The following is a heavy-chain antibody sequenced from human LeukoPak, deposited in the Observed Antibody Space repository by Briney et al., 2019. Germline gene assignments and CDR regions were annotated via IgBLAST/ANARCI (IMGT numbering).Heavy chain of an antibody. J-gene: IGHJ5*02. CDR3: AKALYYYGEVGRWFDP. D-gene: IGHD3-10*01. CDR1: GFTFSSYA. CDR2: ISGSGVST. Sequence: GGSLRLSCAASGFTFSSYAMSWVRQAPGKGLEWVSAISGSGVSTYYADSVKGRFTISRDNSKNTLYLQMNSLRAEDTAVYYCAKALYYYGEVGRWFDPWGQGTLVTVSS. V-gene: IGHV3-23*01.